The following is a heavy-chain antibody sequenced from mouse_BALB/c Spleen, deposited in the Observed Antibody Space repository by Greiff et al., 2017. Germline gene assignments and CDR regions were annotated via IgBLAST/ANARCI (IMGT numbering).Heavy chain of an antibody. CDR1: GFTFSRYA. CDR3: AREDPMITTGYYFDD. D-gene: IGHD2-4*01. Sequence: EVKLVESGGGLVKPGGSLKLSCAASGFTFSRYAMSWVRQILEKRLEWFASISRGGSTYYTDRVQGRFTISRDNARNMLYLQMSSLRSEDTAMYYCAREDPMITTGYYFDDWGQGTSLTVSA. CDR2: ISRGGST. V-gene: IGHV5-6-5*01. J-gene: IGHJ2*03.